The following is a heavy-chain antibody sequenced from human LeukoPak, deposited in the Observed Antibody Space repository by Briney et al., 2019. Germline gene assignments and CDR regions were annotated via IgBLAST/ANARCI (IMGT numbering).Heavy chain of an antibody. Sequence: ETRSLTCPVSGGSISSYYWSWIRQPAGKGLEWIGRIYTSGSTNYNPSLKSRVTMSVDTSKNQFSLKLSSVTAADTAVYYCARHDCSSTSCYRDNWFDPWGQGTLVTVSS. CDR2: IYTSGST. V-gene: IGHV4-4*07. J-gene: IGHJ5*02. CDR1: GGSISSYY. CDR3: ARHDCSSTSCYRDNWFDP. D-gene: IGHD2-2*02.